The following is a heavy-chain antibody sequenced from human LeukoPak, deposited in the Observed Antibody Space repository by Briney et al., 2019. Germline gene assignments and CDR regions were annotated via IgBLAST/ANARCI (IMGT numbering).Heavy chain of an antibody. CDR3: ARGLVFWGFYYYYMHV. CDR2: IKQDGSEK. D-gene: IGHD3-16*01. CDR1: GFTFSSYW. J-gene: IGHJ6*03. Sequence: GGSLRLSCAASGFTFSSYWMSWVRQAPGKGLEWLANIKQDGSEKYYVDSVKGRFTMSRDNAKDSLYLQMNSLRAEDTAVYYCARGLVFWGFYYYYMHVWGKGTTVTVSS. V-gene: IGHV3-7*01.